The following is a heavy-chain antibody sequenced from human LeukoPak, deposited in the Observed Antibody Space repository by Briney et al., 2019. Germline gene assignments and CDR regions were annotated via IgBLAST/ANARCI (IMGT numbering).Heavy chain of an antibody. Sequence: GRSLRLSCAASGFTFSGSAMHWVRQASGKGLEWVGRIRSKANSYATAYAASVKGRFTISRDDSKNTAYLQMNSLKTEDTAVYYCTRHPGGAVAGPRNAFDIWGQGTMVTVSS. D-gene: IGHD6-19*01. CDR3: TRHPGGAVAGPRNAFDI. J-gene: IGHJ3*02. CDR2: IRSKANSYAT. V-gene: IGHV3-73*01. CDR1: GFTFSGSA.